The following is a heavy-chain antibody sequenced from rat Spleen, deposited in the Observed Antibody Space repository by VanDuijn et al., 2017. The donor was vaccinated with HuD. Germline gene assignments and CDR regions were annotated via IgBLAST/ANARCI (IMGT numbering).Heavy chain of an antibody. CDR2: ISSSSSYI. J-gene: IGHJ2*01. Sequence: EVQLVESGGGLVQPGRSLKLSCLASGFTFSNYGMNWIRQAPGKGLEWVASISSSSSYIYYADTVKGRFTISRENAKNTLYLQMTSLRSEDTALYYCARHEDNSGFCFDYWGQGVMVTVSS. V-gene: IGHV5-34*01. CDR1: GFTFSNYG. D-gene: IGHD4-3*01. CDR3: ARHEDNSGFCFDY.